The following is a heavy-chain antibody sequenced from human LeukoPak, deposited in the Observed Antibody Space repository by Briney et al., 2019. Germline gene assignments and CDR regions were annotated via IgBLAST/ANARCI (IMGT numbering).Heavy chain of an antibody. CDR3: AAGLYYDFWSGYSWYLDL. V-gene: IGHV1-58*01. CDR1: GFTFTSSA. Sequence: SVKVSCKASGFTFTSSAVQWVRQARGQRLEWIEWIVVGSGNTNYAQKFQERVTITRDMSTSTAYMELSSLRSEDTAVYYCAAGLYYDFWSGYSWYLDLWGRGTLVTVSS. CDR2: IVVGSGNT. D-gene: IGHD3-3*01. J-gene: IGHJ2*01.